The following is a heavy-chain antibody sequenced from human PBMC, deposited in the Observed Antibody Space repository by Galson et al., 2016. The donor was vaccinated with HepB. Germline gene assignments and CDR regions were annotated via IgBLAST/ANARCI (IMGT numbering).Heavy chain of an antibody. Sequence: SETLSLTCTVSGDSITSYYWGWIRQPPGKGLEWIGYIYYSGSTNYNPSLRSRVTISVDTSKHQFSLKLSSVNAADTAVYYCSRDSVVQLKRRGGGFYSGLDVWGQGTTVTVSS. J-gene: IGHJ6*02. CDR2: IYYSGST. CDR1: GDSITSYY. CDR3: SRDSVVQLKRRGGGFYSGLDV. D-gene: IGHD3-16*01. V-gene: IGHV4-59*01.